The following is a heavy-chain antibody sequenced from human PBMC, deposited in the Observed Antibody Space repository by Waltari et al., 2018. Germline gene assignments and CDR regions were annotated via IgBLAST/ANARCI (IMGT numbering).Heavy chain of an antibody. Sequence: QVQLVQSGAEVKKPGASVKVSCKASGYTLSSYAMHWVRQAPGQRLEWMGWSNTGNGYTKYSQEFQGRVTITRDTSASTAYMELSSLRSEDTAVYYCARSSGSYSMDVWGQGTTVTVAS. CDR1: GYTLSSYA. V-gene: IGHV1-3*02. CDR2: SNTGNGYT. J-gene: IGHJ6*03. D-gene: IGHD1-26*01. CDR3: ARSSGSYSMDV.